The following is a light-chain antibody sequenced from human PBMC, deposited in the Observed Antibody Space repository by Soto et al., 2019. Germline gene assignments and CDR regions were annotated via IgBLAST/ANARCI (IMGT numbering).Light chain of an antibody. CDR2: AAS. CDR1: QTISIY. CDR3: QQTYRTHT. J-gene: IGKJ4*01. V-gene: IGKV1-39*01. Sequence: DIQVTQSPSSLSASVGDRVTITCRASQTISIYLNWYQQKPGKAPNLLIYAASRLQSGVPSRFSGSGSWTDFTLTISSVQSEDSATYYCQQTYRTHTFGGGTNVEIK.